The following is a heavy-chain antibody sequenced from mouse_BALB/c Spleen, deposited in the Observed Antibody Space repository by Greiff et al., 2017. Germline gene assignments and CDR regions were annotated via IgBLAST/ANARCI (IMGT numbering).Heavy chain of an antibody. CDR2: ISDGGSYT. Sequence: EVKLMESGGGLVKPGGSLKLSCAASGFTFSDYYMYWVRQTPEKRLEWVATISDGGSYTYYPDSVKGRFTISRDNAKNNLYLQMSSLKSEDTAMYYCAREATATRYAMDYWGQGTSVTVSS. D-gene: IGHD1-2*01. V-gene: IGHV5-4*02. CDR3: AREATATRYAMDY. CDR1: GFTFSDYY. J-gene: IGHJ4*01.